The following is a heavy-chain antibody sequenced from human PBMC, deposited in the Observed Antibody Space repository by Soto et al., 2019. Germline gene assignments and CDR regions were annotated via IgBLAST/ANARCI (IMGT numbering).Heavy chain of an antibody. CDR1: GGSFSGYY. CDR3: ARDKQVGATVWGTYYSGKGG. D-gene: IGHD1-26*01. J-gene: IGHJ6*01. Sequence: SETLSLTCAVYGGSFSGYYWSWIRQPPGKGLEWIGEINHSGSTNYNPSLKSRVTISVDTSKNQFSLKLSSVTAADTAVYYCARDKQVGATVWGTYYSGKGGLGQEPTV. CDR2: INHSGST. V-gene: IGHV4-34*01.